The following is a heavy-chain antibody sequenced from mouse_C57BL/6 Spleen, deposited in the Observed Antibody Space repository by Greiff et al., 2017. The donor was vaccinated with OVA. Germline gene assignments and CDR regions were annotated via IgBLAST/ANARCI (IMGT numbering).Heavy chain of an antibody. V-gene: IGHV5-17*01. CDR3: ARKCDYYAMDY. J-gene: IGHJ4*01. CDR2: ISSGSSTI. CDR1: GFTFSDYG. Sequence: EVKLVESGGGLVKPGGSLKLSCAASGFTFSDYGMHWVRQAPEKGLEWVAYISSGSSTIYYADTVKGRFTISRDNAKNTLFLQMTSLRSEDTAMYYCARKCDYYAMDYWGQGTSVTVSS. D-gene: IGHD1-3*01.